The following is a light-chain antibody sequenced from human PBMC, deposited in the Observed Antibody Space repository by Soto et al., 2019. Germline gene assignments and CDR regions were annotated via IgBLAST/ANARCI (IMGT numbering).Light chain of an antibody. V-gene: IGKV3-15*01. CDR1: QSVSSN. J-gene: IGKJ2*01. CDR3: QQYNDWPPLYT. CDR2: GAS. Sequence: EIVMPQSPATLSVSPGERATLSSRASQSVSSNLAWYQQKPGQAPRLLIYGASTRAAGIPARFSGSGSGTEFTLTISSLQSEDFAVYYCQQYNDWPPLYTYGQGTKVDIK.